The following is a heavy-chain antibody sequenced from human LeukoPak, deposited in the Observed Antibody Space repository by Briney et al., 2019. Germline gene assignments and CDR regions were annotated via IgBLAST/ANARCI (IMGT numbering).Heavy chain of an antibody. CDR2: IRYDGSNK. Sequence: GSLRLSCAASGFTFSSYAMSWVRQAPGKGLEWVAFIRYDGSNKYYADSVKGRFTISRDNSKNTLYLQMNSLRAEDTAVYYCAKDRLGVAAASTNWFDPCGQGTLVTVSS. V-gene: IGHV3-30*02. D-gene: IGHD2-2*01. J-gene: IGHJ5*02. CDR3: AKDRLGVAAASTNWFDP. CDR1: GFTFSSYA.